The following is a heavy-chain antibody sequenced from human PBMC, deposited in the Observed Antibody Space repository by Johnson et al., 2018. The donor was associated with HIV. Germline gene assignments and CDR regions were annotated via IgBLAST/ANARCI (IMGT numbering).Heavy chain of an antibody. D-gene: IGHD1-26*01. CDR2: ISSSGSTI. CDR3: AKDRVGATSPQAQNAFDI. Sequence: QMLLVESGGGVVQPGGSLRLSCAAFGFTFFDYYMSWIRQAPGKGLEWVSYISSSGSTIYYADSVKGRFTISRDNAKNSLYLQMNSLRAEDTAVYYCAKDRVGATSPQAQNAFDIWGQGTMVTVSS. CDR1: GFTFFDYY. V-gene: IGHV3-11*04. J-gene: IGHJ3*02.